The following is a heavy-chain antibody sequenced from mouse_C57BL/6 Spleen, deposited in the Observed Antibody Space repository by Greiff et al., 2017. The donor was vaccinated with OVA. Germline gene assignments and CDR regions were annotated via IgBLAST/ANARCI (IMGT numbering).Heavy chain of an antibody. V-gene: IGHV1-55*01. CDR3: ARARWDEGYFDY. CDR2: IYPGSGST. CDR1: GYTFTSYW. D-gene: IGHD4-1*01. Sequence: VQLQQPGAELVKPGASVKMSCKASGYTFTSYWITWVKQRPGQGLEWIGDIYPGSGSTNYNEKFKSKATLTVATSSSTAYLQLSSLTSEDSAVYYCARARWDEGYFDYGGQGTTLTVSS. J-gene: IGHJ2*01.